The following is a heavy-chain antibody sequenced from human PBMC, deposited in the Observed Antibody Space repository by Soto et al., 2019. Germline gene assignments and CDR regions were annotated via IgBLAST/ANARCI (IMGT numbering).Heavy chain of an antibody. V-gene: IGHV3-21*01. J-gene: IGHJ6*02. D-gene: IGHD6-19*01. CDR3: ARDALDEYSSGWILGYYYGMDV. CDR2: ISSSSSYI. CDR1: GFTFSSYS. Sequence: GRSLRLSCAASGFTFSSYSMNWVRQAPGKGLEWVSSISSSSSYIYYADSVKGRFTISRDNAKNSLYLQMNSLRAEDTAVYYCARDALDEYSSGWILGYYYGMDVWGQGTTVTVSS.